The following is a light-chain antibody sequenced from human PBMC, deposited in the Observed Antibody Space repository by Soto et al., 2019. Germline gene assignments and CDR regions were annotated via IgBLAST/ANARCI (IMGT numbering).Light chain of an antibody. Sequence: DIQMTQSTSTLSASVGDRVTITCRASQSISGWLAWYQQKPGKAPKLLIYDVSSLESGVPSRFSGSGSGTEFTLAISSLQPDDFATYYCQQYNSYPWTFGHGT. CDR3: QQYNSYPWT. J-gene: IGKJ1*01. CDR1: QSISGW. CDR2: DVS. V-gene: IGKV1-5*01.